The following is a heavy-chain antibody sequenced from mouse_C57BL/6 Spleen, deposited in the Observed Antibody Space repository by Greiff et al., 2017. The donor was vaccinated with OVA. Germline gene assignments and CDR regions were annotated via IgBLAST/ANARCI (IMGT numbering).Heavy chain of an antibody. V-gene: IGHV1-61*01. CDR1: GYTFTSYW. J-gene: IGHJ1*03. CDR3: ARTHYYGRSLDWYFDV. CDR2: IYPSDSET. D-gene: IGHD1-1*01. Sequence: QVQLQQPGAELVRPGSSVKLSCKASGYTFTSYWMDWVKQRPGQGLEWIGNIYPSDSETHYNQKFKDKATLTVDKSSSTAYMQLSSLTSEDSAVYYCARTHYYGRSLDWYFDVWGTGTTVTVSS.